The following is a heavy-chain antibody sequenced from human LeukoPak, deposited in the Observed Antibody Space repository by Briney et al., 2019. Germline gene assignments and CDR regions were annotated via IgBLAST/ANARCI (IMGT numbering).Heavy chain of an antibody. CDR1: GYTFTSYA. CDR3: ARRPYYYDSSGLIVDY. J-gene: IGHJ4*02. Sequence: ASVKVSCKASGYTFTSYAIHWVRQAPGQRLEWLGWINTGNGDTRYSQTFQGRVTITSDTSASTAYMELSSLRSEDTAVYYCARRPYYYDSSGLIVDYWGQGTLVTVSS. CDR2: INTGNGDT. D-gene: IGHD3-22*01. V-gene: IGHV1-3*04.